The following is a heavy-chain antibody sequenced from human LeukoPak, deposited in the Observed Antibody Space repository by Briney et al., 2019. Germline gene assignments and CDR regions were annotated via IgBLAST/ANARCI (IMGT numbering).Heavy chain of an antibody. CDR1: GFTFDDYG. J-gene: IGHJ3*02. CDR3: ARALGWELLPSNAFDI. CDR2: INWNGGST. Sequence: PGGSLRLSCAASGFTFDDYGMSWVRQAPGKGLEWVSGINWNGGSTGYADSVKGRFTISRDNAKNSLYLQMNSLRAEDTALYRCARALGWELLPSNAFDIWGQGTMVTVSS. D-gene: IGHD1-26*01. V-gene: IGHV3-20*01.